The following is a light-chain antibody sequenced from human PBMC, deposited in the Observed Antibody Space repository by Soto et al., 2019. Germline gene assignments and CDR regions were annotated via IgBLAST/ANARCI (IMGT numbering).Light chain of an antibody. CDR1: QSVRSSY. CDR2: GAS. V-gene: IGKV3-20*01. CDR3: QQYAGSPYT. J-gene: IGKJ2*01. Sequence: EIVLTQSPGTLSLSPGERATLSCRASQSVRSSYLAWYQQKPGQAPRLLIYGASSRATGIPDRFSGSGSGTDFTLTISSLEPEDFAVFYCQQYAGSPYTFGQGTKLEIQ.